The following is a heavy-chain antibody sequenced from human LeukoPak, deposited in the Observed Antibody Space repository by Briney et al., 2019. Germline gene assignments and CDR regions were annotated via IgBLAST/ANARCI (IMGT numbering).Heavy chain of an antibody. V-gene: IGHV1-69*05. J-gene: IGHJ1*01. D-gene: IGHD6-13*01. CDR3: ARASSSSWENLPF. Sequence: SVKVSCKASGDTLNSNAFTWVRQAPGQGLEWMGGIIPVFNTPNYARTFQGRVKFTTDDSTGTAYMELTSLTFEDTAVYYCARASSSSWENLPFWGQGTLVTVSS. CDR2: IIPVFNTP. CDR1: GDTLNSNA.